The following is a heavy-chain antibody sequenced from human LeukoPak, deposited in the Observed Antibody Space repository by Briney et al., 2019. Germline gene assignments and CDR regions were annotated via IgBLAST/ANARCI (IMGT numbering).Heavy chain of an antibody. D-gene: IGHD3-10*01. Sequence: SETLSLTCAVSGYSISSGYYWCWIRQPPRKVQEFVGINHHSGSTYYNLYHKSRVTISVSTSKQQFSLKLSSVTAAAPAVYYCARGVTMVRGAAYFDYWGQGTLVPVSS. J-gene: IGHJ4*02. CDR1: GYSISSGYY. CDR2: NHHSGST. CDR3: ARGVTMVRGAAYFDY. V-gene: IGHV4-38-2*01.